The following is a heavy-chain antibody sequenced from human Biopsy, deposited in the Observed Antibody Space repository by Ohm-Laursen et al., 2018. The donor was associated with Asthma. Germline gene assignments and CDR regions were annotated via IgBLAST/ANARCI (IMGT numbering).Heavy chain of an antibody. CDR1: SGSGGYMRSGNYY. V-gene: IGHV4-39*01. Sequence: TLSLTCSLSSGSGGYMRSGNYYWGWIRQPPGKGLEWIGSIYYSGTTYYTPSLEGRVTVSADTSKNQLSLKLTSVTAADTAAYYCVRGSSSWHHGPFHYYYGLDVWGQGTTATVSS. CDR2: IYYSGTT. CDR3: VRGSSSWHHGPFHYYYGLDV. D-gene: IGHD6-13*01. J-gene: IGHJ6*02.